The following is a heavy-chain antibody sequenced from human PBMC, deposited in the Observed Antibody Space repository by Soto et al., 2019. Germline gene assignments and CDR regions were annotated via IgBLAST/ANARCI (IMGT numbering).Heavy chain of an antibody. D-gene: IGHD4-17*01. CDR1: GCTIDDYA. V-gene: IGHV3-9*01. CDR2: ISRNSGSI. Sequence: GGPLVLSCAASGCTIDDYAMHWVRQAPGKGLERVSGISRNSGSIGYADSGKGRFTISRDNAKNSVYLQMNSLRAEDTALYYCAKYLVDYGGNSGYFQHWGQGTLVPVSS. CDR3: AKYLVDYGGNSGYFQH. J-gene: IGHJ1*01.